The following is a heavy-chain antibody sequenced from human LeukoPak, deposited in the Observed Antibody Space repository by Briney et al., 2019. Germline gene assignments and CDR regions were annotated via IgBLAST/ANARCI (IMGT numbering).Heavy chain of an antibody. V-gene: IGHV1-18*01. CDR3: ARDHLVGSGSPSPIDY. CDR2: ISAYNGNT. Sequence: GASVTVSCKASGYTFTNYGISWVRQAPGQGLEWVGWISAYNGNTNYAQKLQGRVTMTTDTSTSTAYMELRSLRSDDTAVYYCARDHLVGSGSPSPIDYWGQGTLVTVSS. CDR1: GYTFTNYG. J-gene: IGHJ4*02. D-gene: IGHD3-10*01.